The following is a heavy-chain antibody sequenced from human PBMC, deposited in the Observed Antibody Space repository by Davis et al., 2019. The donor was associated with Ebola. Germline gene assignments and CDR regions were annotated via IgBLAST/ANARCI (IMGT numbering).Heavy chain of an antibody. Sequence: PSETLSLTCTVSGGSISSYYWSWIRQPAGKGLEWIGRIYTSGSTNYNPSLKSRVTMSVDTSKNQFSLKLSSVTAADTAVYYCARHGNCGGDCYPDYWGQGTLVTVSS. CDR1: GGSISSYY. V-gene: IGHV4-4*07. CDR2: IYTSGST. J-gene: IGHJ4*02. D-gene: IGHD2-21*01. CDR3: ARHGNCGGDCYPDY.